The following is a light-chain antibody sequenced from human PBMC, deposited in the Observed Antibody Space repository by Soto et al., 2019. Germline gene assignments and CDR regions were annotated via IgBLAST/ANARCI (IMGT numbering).Light chain of an antibody. CDR1: QSVSSSY. CDR2: GAS. J-gene: IGKJ1*01. V-gene: IGKV3-20*01. CDR3: QQYGSSGT. Sequence: VTAQSPTTLSVSPGESATLSCRASQSVSSSYLAWYQQKPGQAPRLLIYGASNRATGIPDRFSGSGSGTDFTLTISRLEPEDFAVYYCQQYGSSGTFGQGTKVDI.